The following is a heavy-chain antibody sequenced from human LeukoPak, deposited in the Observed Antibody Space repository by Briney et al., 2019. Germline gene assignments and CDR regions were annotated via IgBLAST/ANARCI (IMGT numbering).Heavy chain of an antibody. V-gene: IGHV3-21*01. CDR2: ISSSSSYI. CDR3: ARDKGRFLEWLGDAFDI. J-gene: IGHJ3*02. CDR1: GFTFSSYS. D-gene: IGHD3-3*01. Sequence: GGSLRLSCAASGFTFSSYSMNWVRQAPGKGPEWVSSISSSSSYIYYADSVKGRFTISRDNAKNSLYLQMNSLRAEDTAVYYCARDKGRFLEWLGDAFDIWGQGTMVTVSS.